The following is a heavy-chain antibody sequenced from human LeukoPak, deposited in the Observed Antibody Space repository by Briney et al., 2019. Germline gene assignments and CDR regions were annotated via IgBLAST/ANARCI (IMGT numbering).Heavy chain of an antibody. Sequence: SVKVSCKASGGTFSSYAISWVRQAPGQGLEWMGGIIPIFGTANYAQKFQGRVTITADESTSTAYMELSSLRSEDTAGYYCARGAANIAVAGTGYYFDYWGQGTLVTVSS. D-gene: IGHD6-19*01. CDR3: ARGAANIAVAGTGYYFDY. V-gene: IGHV1-69*01. CDR2: IIPIFGTA. CDR1: GGTFSSYA. J-gene: IGHJ4*02.